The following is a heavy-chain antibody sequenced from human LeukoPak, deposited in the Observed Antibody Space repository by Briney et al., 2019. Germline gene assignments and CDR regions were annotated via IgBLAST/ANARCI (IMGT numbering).Heavy chain of an antibody. Sequence: SQTLSLTCAVSGGSISSGGYSWSWIRQPPGKGLEWIGYIYHSGSTYYNPSLKSRVTISVDRSKNQFSLKLSSVTAADTAVYYCARTYGSGSYLSPWGQGTLVTVSS. V-gene: IGHV4-30-2*01. D-gene: IGHD3-10*01. CDR2: IYHSGST. CDR1: GGSISSGGYS. J-gene: IGHJ5*02. CDR3: ARTYGSGSYLSP.